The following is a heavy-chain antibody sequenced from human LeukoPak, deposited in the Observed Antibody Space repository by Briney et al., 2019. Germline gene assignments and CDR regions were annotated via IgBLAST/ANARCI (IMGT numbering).Heavy chain of an antibody. CDR3: AKVMGPYYYYAMDV. J-gene: IGHJ6*02. CDR2: ISYDGSTK. Sequence: GGSLRLSCAASGFTFSTYGMHWVRQAPGKGLEWVAIISYDGSTKYYADSMKGRFTISRDNSKNTLYLQMNSLRAEDTALYYCAKVMGPYYYYAMDVWGQGTMVTVSS. V-gene: IGHV3-30*18. CDR1: GFTFSTYG. D-gene: IGHD1-26*01.